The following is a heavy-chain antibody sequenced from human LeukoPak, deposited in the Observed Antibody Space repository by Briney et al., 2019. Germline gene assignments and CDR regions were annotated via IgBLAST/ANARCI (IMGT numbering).Heavy chain of an antibody. CDR1: GGSISSSSYY. Sequence: SETLSLTCTVSGGSISSSSYYWGWIRQPPGKGLEWIGSIYYSGSTYYNPSLKSRVTISVDTSKNQFSLKLSSVTAADTAVYYCARIVVPAARNKYYFDYWGQGTLVTVSS. J-gene: IGHJ4*02. V-gene: IGHV4-39*01. CDR3: ARIVVPAARNKYYFDY. D-gene: IGHD2-2*01. CDR2: IYYSGST.